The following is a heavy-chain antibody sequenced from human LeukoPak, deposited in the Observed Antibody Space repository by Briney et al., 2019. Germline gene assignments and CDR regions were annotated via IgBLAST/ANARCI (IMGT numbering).Heavy chain of an antibody. J-gene: IGHJ6*03. Sequence: ASVKVSCKASGYTFTSYGISWVRQASGQGLEWMGWISAYNGNTNYAQKFQGRVTMTTDTSTSTAYMELRSLRSDDTAVYYCARGAPNYDFWSGYYTPHYYYYMDVWGKGTTVTVSS. CDR3: ARGAPNYDFWSGYYTPHYYYYMDV. D-gene: IGHD3-3*01. CDR1: GYTFTSYG. CDR2: ISAYNGNT. V-gene: IGHV1-18*01.